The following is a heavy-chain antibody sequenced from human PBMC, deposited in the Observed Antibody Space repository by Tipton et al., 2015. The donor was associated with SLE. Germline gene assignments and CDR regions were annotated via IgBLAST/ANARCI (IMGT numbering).Heavy chain of an antibody. CDR1: GYTFTRYD. Sequence: QSGPEVKKPGASVKVSCKASGYTFTRYDINWVRQATRQGLEWMGWMNPNSGNTGYAQKFQGRVTMTRNTSISTAYMELSSLRSEDTAVYYCATRITMVQGAGGWGQGTLVTVSS. D-gene: IGHD3-10*01. CDR2: MNPNSGNT. V-gene: IGHV1-8*01. J-gene: IGHJ4*02. CDR3: ATRITMVQGAGG.